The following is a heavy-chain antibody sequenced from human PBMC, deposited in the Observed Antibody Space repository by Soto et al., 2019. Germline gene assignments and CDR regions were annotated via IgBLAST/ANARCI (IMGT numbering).Heavy chain of an antibody. J-gene: IGHJ4*02. D-gene: IGHD3-3*01. CDR2: ISAYNGNT. CDR1: GYTFTSYA. Sequence: ASVKVSFKASGYTFTSYAMHWVRQAPGQGLEWMGWISAYNGNTNYAQKLQGRVTMTTDTSTSTAYMELRSLRSDDTAVYYCARDDKDFRSGYYAPNFDYWGQGTLVTVSS. V-gene: IGHV1-18*01. CDR3: ARDDKDFRSGYYAPNFDY.